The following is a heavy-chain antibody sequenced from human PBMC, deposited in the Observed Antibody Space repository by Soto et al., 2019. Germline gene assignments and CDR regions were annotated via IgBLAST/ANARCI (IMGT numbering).Heavy chain of an antibody. D-gene: IGHD3-10*01. CDR1: GGSISSGGYY. J-gene: IGHJ5*02. CDR2: IYYSGST. Sequence: QVQLQESGPGLVKPSQTLSLTCTVSGGSISSGGYYWSWIRQHPGKGLEWIGYIYYSGSTYYNPSLQSRLTISVDTSKNQFSLKLSSGTAADTAVYYCARGNYYGSGSYFPPSDWFDPWGQGTLVTVSS. CDR3: ARGNYYGSGSYFPPSDWFDP. V-gene: IGHV4-31*03.